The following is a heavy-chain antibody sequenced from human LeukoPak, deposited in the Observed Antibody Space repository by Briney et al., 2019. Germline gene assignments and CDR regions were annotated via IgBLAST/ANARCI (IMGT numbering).Heavy chain of an antibody. Sequence: SETLSLTCTVSGGSISSYYWSWIQQPPGKGLEWIGYIYYSGSTNYNPSLKSRVTISVDTSKNQFSLKLSSVTAADAAVYYCARGEGKIDAFDIWGQGTMVTVSS. CDR2: IYYSGST. CDR3: ARGEGKIDAFDI. V-gene: IGHV4-59*01. J-gene: IGHJ3*02. D-gene: IGHD1-26*01. CDR1: GGSISSYY.